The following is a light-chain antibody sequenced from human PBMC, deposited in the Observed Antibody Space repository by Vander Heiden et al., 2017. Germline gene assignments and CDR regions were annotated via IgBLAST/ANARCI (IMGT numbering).Light chain of an antibody. V-gene: IGKV3-20*01. J-gene: IGKJ1*01. CDR2: DAS. CDR1: QTVSSRN. CDR3: QQYSSSPT. Sequence: ENVLTQSPGTLSLSPGERATLSCRASQTVSSRNLAWYQQKPGQAPRLLIYDASRRATGIPDRFSGSGSGTDFSLTISRLEPEEFAVYFCQQYSSSPTFGQGTKVEV.